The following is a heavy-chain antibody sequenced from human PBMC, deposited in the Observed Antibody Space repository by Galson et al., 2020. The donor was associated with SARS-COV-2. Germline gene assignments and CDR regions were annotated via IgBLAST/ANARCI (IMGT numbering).Heavy chain of an antibody. Sequence: SETLSLTCTVSGGSISSSSYYWGWIRQPPGKGLEWIGSIYYSGSTYYNPSLKSRVTISVDTSKNQFSLKLSSVTAADTAVYYCARVAPRRYFDLWGRGTLVTVSS. J-gene: IGHJ2*01. CDR3: ARVAPRRYFDL. CDR1: GGSISSSSYY. CDR2: IYYSGST. V-gene: IGHV4-39*07.